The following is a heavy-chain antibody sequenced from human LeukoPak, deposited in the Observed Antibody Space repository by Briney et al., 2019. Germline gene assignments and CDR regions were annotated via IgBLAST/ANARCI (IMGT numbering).Heavy chain of an antibody. V-gene: IGHV1-2*02. CDR2: INPNSGGT. Sequence: ASVKVSCKASGYTFTGYYMHWVRQAPGQGLEWMGWINPNSGGTNYAQQFQGRVTMTRDTSISTAYMELSRLRSDDTAVYYCARLIVVVPAAQDYWGQGTLVTVSS. CDR1: GYTFTGYY. CDR3: ARLIVVVPAAQDY. J-gene: IGHJ4*02. D-gene: IGHD2-2*01.